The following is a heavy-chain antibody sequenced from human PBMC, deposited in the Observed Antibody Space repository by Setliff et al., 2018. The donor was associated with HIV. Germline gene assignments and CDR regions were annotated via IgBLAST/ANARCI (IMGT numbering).Heavy chain of an antibody. Sequence: GGSLRLSCAASGFTFSSYWMSWVRQAPGKGLEWVANIKQDGSEKYYVDSVMGRFTISRDNAKNSLYLQMNSLRAEDTAVYFCAKNLYSSIWSPLDYWGQGTLVTVSS. J-gene: IGHJ4*02. D-gene: IGHD6-13*01. CDR2: IKQDGSEK. V-gene: IGHV3-7*01. CDR3: AKNLYSSIWSPLDY. CDR1: GFTFSSYW.